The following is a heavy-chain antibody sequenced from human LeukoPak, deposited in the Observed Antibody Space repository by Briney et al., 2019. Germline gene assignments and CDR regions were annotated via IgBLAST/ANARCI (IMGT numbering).Heavy chain of an antibody. Sequence: SETLSLTCTVSGGSISSYYWSWIRQPAGKGLEWIGRIYTSGGTNYNPSLKSRVTMSIDTSKNQFSLKLSSVTAADTAVYYCTSYYYDSSGYDAFDIWGQGTMVTVSS. CDR2: IYTSGGT. V-gene: IGHV4-4*07. CDR3: TSYYYDSSGYDAFDI. D-gene: IGHD3-22*01. CDR1: GGSISSYY. J-gene: IGHJ3*02.